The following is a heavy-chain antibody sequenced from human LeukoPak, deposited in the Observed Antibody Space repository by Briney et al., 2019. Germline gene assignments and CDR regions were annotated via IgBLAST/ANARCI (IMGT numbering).Heavy chain of an antibody. Sequence: ASVKVSCKASGYTFTGYYMHWVRQAPGQGLEWMGWINPNSGGTNYAQKFQGRVTMTRDTSTSTVYMELSSLRSEDTAVYYCARADFRVRGVNDAFDIWGQGTMVTVSS. CDR2: INPNSGGT. CDR3: ARADFRVRGVNDAFDI. D-gene: IGHD3-10*01. V-gene: IGHV1-2*02. J-gene: IGHJ3*02. CDR1: GYTFTGYY.